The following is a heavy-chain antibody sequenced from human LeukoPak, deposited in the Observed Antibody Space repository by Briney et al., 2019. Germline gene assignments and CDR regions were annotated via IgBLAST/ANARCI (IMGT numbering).Heavy chain of an antibody. CDR2: IYESGST. J-gene: IGHJ4*02. V-gene: IGHV4-38-2*01. D-gene: IGHD6-13*01. CDR1: GYSISSDYY. CDR3: ARNATNIATTGRGAGYFDY. Sequence: SETLSLTCAVSGYSISSDYYWGWIRQPPGKGLECIGSIYESGSTNYNPSLKSRVTISVDTSKNKFSLKLSSVTAADTAFYYCARNATNIATTGRGAGYFDYWGQGTLVTVSS.